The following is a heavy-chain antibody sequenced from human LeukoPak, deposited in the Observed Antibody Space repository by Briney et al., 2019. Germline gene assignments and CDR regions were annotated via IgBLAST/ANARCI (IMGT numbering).Heavy chain of an antibody. J-gene: IGHJ4*02. CDR2: INHSGST. D-gene: IGHD5-24*01. CDR3: ARIRHRRDGYNSDY. Sequence: SETLSLTCAVYGGSFSGYYWSWIRQPPGKGLEWIGEINHSGSTNYNPSLKSRVTISVDTSKNQFSLKLSSVTAADTAVYYCARIRHRRDGYNSDYWGQGTLVTVSS. CDR1: GGSFSGYY. V-gene: IGHV4-34*01.